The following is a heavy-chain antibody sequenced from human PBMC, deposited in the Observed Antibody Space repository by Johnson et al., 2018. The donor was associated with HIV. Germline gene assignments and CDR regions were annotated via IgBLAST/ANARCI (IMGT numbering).Heavy chain of an antibody. J-gene: IGHJ3*01. CDR3: AKPLVGATRDDAFDV. CDR2: ISSSGSTI. V-gene: IGHV3-11*04. Sequence: QVQLVESGGGLVKPGGSLRLSCAASGLTFSDYDMSWIRQAPGKGLEWVSYISSSGSTIYYADSVEGRFTISRDNAKNSLYLQMNSLRAEDTAVYYCAKPLVGATRDDAFDVWGQGTMVTVSS. D-gene: IGHD1-26*01. CDR1: GLTFSDYD.